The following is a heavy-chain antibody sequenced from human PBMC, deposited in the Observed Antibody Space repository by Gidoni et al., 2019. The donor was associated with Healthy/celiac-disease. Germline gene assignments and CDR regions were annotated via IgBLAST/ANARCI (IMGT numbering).Heavy chain of an antibody. D-gene: IGHD4-17*01. J-gene: IGHJ3*02. CDR2: IYSGGST. CDR1: GFTVSSNY. V-gene: IGHV3-66*02. CDR3: ARVGYGDYADAFDI. Sequence: EVQLVESGGGLVQPGGSLRLSCAASGFTVSSNYMSWVRQAPGKGLEWVSVIYSGGSTYYADSGKGRFTISRDNSKNTLYLQMNSLRAEDTAVYYCARVGYGDYADAFDIWGQGTMVTVSS.